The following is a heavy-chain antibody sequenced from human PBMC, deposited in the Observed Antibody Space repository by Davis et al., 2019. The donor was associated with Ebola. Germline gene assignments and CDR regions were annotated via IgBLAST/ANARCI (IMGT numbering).Heavy chain of an antibody. Sequence: GGSLRLSCADSAITFSSYAMTWVRQAPGKGLEWVSAISGSGGSTYYADSVKGRFTISRDNSKNTLYLQMNSLRAEDTAVYYCAKERDRLYNCDYFDYWGQGTLVTVSS. CDR2: ISGSGGST. CDR1: AITFSSYA. V-gene: IGHV3-23*01. CDR3: AKERDRLYNCDYFDY. D-gene: IGHD1-1*01. J-gene: IGHJ4*02.